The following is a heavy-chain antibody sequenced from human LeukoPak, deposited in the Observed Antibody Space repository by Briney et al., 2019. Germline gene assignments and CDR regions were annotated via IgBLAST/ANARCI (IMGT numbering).Heavy chain of an antibody. D-gene: IGHD3-22*01. J-gene: IGHJ4*02. CDR1: GFTFSSYS. CDR3: AKGPIVVMTD. CDR2: ISSSSSYI. V-gene: IGHV3-21*04. Sequence: PGGSLRLSCAASGFTFSSYSMNWVRQAPGKGLEWVSSISSSSSYIYYADSVKGRFTISRDNSKNTLYLQMNSLETRTRPYYCAKGPIVVMTDWGQGTLVTVSS.